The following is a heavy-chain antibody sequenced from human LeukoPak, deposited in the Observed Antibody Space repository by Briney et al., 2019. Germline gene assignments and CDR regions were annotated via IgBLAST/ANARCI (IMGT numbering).Heavy chain of an antibody. Sequence: SVXXXXKXSXGTFISYTXSWVRQAPGQGLEWMGRIIPILGIANYAQKFQGRVTITADKYTSTDYMELSSLRSEDTAVYYCARTGYCTNGVCYAHYYYYYMDVWGKGTTVTVSS. V-gene: IGHV1-69*02. J-gene: IGHJ6*03. CDR3: ARTGYCTNGVCYAHYYYYYMDV. CDR1: XGTFISYT. CDR2: IIPILGIA. D-gene: IGHD2-8*01.